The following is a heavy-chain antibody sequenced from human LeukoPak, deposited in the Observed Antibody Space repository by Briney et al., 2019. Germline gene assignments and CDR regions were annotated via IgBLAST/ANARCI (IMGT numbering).Heavy chain of an antibody. J-gene: IGHJ6*02. CDR3: ARDGSSYYGMDV. V-gene: IGHV3-21*01. CDR2: ISSSSSYI. CDR1: GFTFSSYG. Sequence: GGSLRLSCAASGFTFSSYGMHWVRQAPGKGLEWVSSISSSSSYIYYADSVKGRFTISRDNAKNSLYLQMNSLRAEDTAVYYCARDGSSYYGMDVWGQGTTVTVSS. D-gene: IGHD2-2*03.